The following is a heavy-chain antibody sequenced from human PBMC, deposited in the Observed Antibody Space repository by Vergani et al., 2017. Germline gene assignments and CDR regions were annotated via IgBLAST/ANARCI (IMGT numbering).Heavy chain of an antibody. J-gene: IGHJ4*02. CDR3: ARWGGYDDLGENFDY. V-gene: IGHV1-2*02. CDR2: INPNSGGT. Sequence: QVQLVQSGAEVKKPGASVKVSCKASGYTFTDYFMHWVRQAPGQGLEWMGWINPNSGGTNYAQKFQGRVTMTRDTSISTAYMELSNLRSDDTAVYYCARWGGYDDLGENFDYWGQGTLVTVSS. D-gene: IGHD5-12*01. CDR1: GYTFTDYF.